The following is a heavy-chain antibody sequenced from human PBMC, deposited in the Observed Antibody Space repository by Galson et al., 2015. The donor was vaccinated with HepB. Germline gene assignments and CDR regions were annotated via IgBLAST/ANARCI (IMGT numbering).Heavy chain of an antibody. D-gene: IGHD1-14*01. Sequence: LRLSCAASGFTFSTYWMSWVRQAPGKGLEWVATIKQDGIEKYYVDSVKGRFTISTDNAKSSLYLQMNSLGAEDTAVYYCARVFNRYFDLWGRGTPLTVSS. CDR2: IKQDGIEK. CDR3: ARVFNRYFDL. V-gene: IGHV3-7*03. CDR1: GFTFSTYW. J-gene: IGHJ2*01.